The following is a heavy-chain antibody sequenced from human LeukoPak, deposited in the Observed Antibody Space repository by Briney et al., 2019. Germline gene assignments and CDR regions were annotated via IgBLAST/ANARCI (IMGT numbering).Heavy chain of an antibody. D-gene: IGHD5-18*01. CDR3: ARIQLWFNDKPDY. CDR1: GYTFTGYY. CDR2: INPNSGGT. Sequence: ASVKVSCKASGYTFTGYYMHWVRQAPGQELEWMGRINPNSGGTNYAQKFQGRVTMTRDTSISTAYMELSRLRSDDTAVYYCARIQLWFNDKPDYWGQGTLVTVSS. V-gene: IGHV1-2*06. J-gene: IGHJ4*02.